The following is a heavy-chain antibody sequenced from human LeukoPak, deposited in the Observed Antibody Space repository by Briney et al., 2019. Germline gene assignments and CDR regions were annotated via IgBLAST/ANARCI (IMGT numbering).Heavy chain of an antibody. CDR3: ASYNGRRDGYNFGY. CDR1: GGSISSSSYY. J-gene: IGHJ4*02. D-gene: IGHD5-24*01. Sequence: PSETLSLTCTVPGGSISSSSYYWGWIRQPPGKGLEWIGSIYYSGSAYYNPSLKSRVTISVDTSKNQFSLKLSSVTAADTAVYYCASYNGRRDGYNFGYWGQGTLVTVSS. V-gene: IGHV4-39*01. CDR2: IYYSGSA.